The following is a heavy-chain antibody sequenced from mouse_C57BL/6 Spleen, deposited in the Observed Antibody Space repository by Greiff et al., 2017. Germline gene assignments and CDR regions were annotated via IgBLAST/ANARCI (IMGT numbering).Heavy chain of an antibody. CDR2: ISYDGSN. CDR1: GYSITSGYY. CDR3: ARATVVAYCFDY. J-gene: IGHJ2*01. D-gene: IGHD1-1*01. Sequence: EVKLMESGPGLVKPSQSLSLTCSVTGYSITSGYYWNWIRQFPGNKLEWMGYISYDGSNNYNPSLKNRISITRDTSKNQSFLKLNSVTTEDTATYYCARATVVAYCFDYWGQGTTLTVSA. V-gene: IGHV3-6*01.